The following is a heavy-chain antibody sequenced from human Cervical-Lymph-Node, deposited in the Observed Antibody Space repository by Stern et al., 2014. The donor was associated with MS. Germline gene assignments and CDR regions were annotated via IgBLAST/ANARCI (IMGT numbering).Heavy chain of an antibody. CDR1: GYTFTSYG. D-gene: IGHD2-15*01. Sequence: MQLVESGAEVKKPGASLKVSWKTSGYTFTSYGITWVRQAPGQGLEWMGVISAYNGHTNYAQKLQGRVTIPTDTSTSTAYMELRSLRSDDTAVYYCARGLLGSENAFDIWGQGTMVTVSS. CDR2: ISAYNGHT. V-gene: IGHV1-18*04. CDR3: ARGLLGSENAFDI. J-gene: IGHJ3*02.